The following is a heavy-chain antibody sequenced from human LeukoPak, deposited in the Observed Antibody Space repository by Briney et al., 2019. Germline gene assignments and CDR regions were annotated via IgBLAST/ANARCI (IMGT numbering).Heavy chain of an antibody. CDR2: ISSGSTYM. J-gene: IGHJ3*02. CDR3: GRVGGRSKAAKGDAFDI. V-gene: IGHV3-21*01. Sequence: PGGSLRLSCAASGFTFSSYWMSWVRQAPGKGLEWVSSISSGSTYMYYADSVKGRFTISRDNAKNSMYLQMNSLRAEDTAVYYCGRVGGRSKAAKGDAFDIWGQGTLVTVSS. D-gene: IGHD6-6*01. CDR1: GFTFSSYW.